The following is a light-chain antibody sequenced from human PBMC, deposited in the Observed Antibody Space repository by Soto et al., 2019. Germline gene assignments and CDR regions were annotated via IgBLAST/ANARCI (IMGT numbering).Light chain of an antibody. J-gene: IGKJ4*01. V-gene: IGKV3-15*01. CDR3: QQYDNWPLT. CDR1: QSVRDN. CDR2: DAS. Sequence: EIGMTQSPATLSVSPGERATLSCRANQSVRDNLAWYQQKPGQTPRLLIYDASTRATGIPARFSGSGSGTEFTLTISSLQSEDFAIYYCQQYDNWPLTFGGGTKVEIK.